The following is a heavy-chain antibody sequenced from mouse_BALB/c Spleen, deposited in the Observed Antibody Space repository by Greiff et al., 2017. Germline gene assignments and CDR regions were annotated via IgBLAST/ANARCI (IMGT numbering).Heavy chain of an antibody. Sequence: EVNLVESGGGLVKPGGSLKLSCAASGFTFSSYAMSWVRQTPEKRLEWVASISSGGSTYYPDSVKGRFTISRDNARNILYLQMSSLRSEDTAMYYCARDGYSVGYYAMDYWGQGTSVTVSS. CDR1: GFTFSSYA. V-gene: IGHV5-6-5*01. CDR2: ISSGGST. J-gene: IGHJ4*01. D-gene: IGHD2-3*01. CDR3: ARDGYSVGYYAMDY.